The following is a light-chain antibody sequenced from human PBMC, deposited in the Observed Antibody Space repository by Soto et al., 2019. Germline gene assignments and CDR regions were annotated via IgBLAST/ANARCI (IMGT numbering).Light chain of an antibody. CDR2: DVN. Sequence: QSVLTQPASVSGSPGQSITISCTGTSSAIGAYNFVSWYQQHPGKAPKLMLYDVNIRPSGVSNRFSGSKSGNTASLTISGLQAEDEADYYCTSWTTSPTMIFGGGTTLTVL. J-gene: IGLJ2*01. CDR1: SSAIGAYNF. V-gene: IGLV2-14*03. CDR3: TSWTTSPTMI.